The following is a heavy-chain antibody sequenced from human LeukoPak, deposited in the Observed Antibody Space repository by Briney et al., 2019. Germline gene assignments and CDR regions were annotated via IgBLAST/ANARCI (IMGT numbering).Heavy chain of an antibody. Sequence: PSETLSLTCAVYGGSFSGYHWGWIRQPPGKGLEWIGEINHSGSTNYNPSLKSRVTISVDTSKNQFSLKLSSVTAADTAVYYCARGGGIVVVPAAMGYAFDIWGQGTMVTVSS. CDR3: ARGGGIVVVPAAMGYAFDI. CDR1: GGSFSGYH. V-gene: IGHV4-34*01. CDR2: INHSGST. D-gene: IGHD2-2*01. J-gene: IGHJ3*02.